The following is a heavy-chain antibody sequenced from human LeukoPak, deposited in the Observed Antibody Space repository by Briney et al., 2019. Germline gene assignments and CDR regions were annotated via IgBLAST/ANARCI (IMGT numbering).Heavy chain of an antibody. CDR1: GFTLSSYN. CDR2: ISSSSTTI. D-gene: IGHD5-12*01. J-gene: IGHJ4*02. CDR3: ARSRGSDY. V-gene: IGHV3-48*02. Sequence: PGGSLRLSCAASGFTLSSYNMNWVRQAPGKGLEWVSYISSSSTTIYYADSVKGRFAVSRDNAKNSLYLQMNSLRDEDTAVYYCARSRGSDYWGQGTLVTVSS.